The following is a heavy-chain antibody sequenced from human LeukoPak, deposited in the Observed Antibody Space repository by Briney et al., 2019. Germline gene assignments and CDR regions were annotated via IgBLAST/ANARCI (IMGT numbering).Heavy chain of an antibody. CDR3: TRGGGQLDF. CDR2: MNQDGSSI. V-gene: IGHV3-7*01. J-gene: IGHJ4*02. Sequence: PGGSLRLSCAAFGFTFSNSWMSWVRQAPGKGLEWVANMNQDGSSISYVDSVKGRFTISRDNAKYSLYLHMNSLRAEDTAVYDCTRGGGQLDFWGQGTLVTVSS. D-gene: IGHD1-1*01. CDR1: GFTFSNSW.